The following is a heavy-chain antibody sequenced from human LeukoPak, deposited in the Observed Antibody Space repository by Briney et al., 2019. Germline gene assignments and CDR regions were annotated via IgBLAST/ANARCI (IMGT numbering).Heavy chain of an antibody. D-gene: IGHD3-10*01. CDR1: GFTFSSYG. Sequence: GGSLRLSCAASGFTFSSYGMHWVRQAPGKGLEWVAVIWYDGSNKYYADSVKGRFTISRDNSKNTLYLQMNSLRAEDTAVYYCAREITMVRGVIRTYYYYYGMDVWGQGTTVTVSS. CDR3: AREITMVRGVIRTYYYYYGMDV. J-gene: IGHJ6*02. V-gene: IGHV3-33*01. CDR2: IWYDGSNK.